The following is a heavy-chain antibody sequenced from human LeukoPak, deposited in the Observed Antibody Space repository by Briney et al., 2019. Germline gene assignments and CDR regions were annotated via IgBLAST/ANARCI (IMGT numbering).Heavy chain of an antibody. CDR3: ARDGIAAAGTIGAFDI. Sequence: SETLSLTCTVSGGSISSYYWSWIRQPAGKGLEWIGRIYTSGSTNYNPSLKSRVTMSVDTSKNQFSLKLSSVTAADTAVYYCARDGIAAAGTIGAFDIWGQGTIVTVSS. CDR2: IYTSGST. CDR1: GGSISSYY. V-gene: IGHV4-4*07. J-gene: IGHJ3*02. D-gene: IGHD6-13*01.